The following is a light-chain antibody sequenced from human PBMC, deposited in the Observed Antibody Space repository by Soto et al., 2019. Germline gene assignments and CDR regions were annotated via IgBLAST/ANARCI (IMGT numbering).Light chain of an antibody. CDR3: QQYGSSST. Sequence: EVVLTQSPGTLSLSPGERATLSCRASQSVSSNYLAWYQQKPGQAPRLLIYDASNRATGIPDRFSGSGSGTDFTLTISRLEPEDFAMYYCQQYGSSSTFGQGTRLEIK. J-gene: IGKJ5*01. V-gene: IGKV3-20*01. CDR2: DAS. CDR1: QSVSSNY.